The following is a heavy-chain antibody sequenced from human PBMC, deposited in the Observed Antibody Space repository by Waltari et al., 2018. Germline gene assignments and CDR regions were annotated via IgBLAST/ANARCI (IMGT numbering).Heavy chain of an antibody. Sequence: EGQLVESGGGLVQPGRSLRLSCKGSGFTFSDYDLSWVRQAPGKGLEWVAFIRSKPYGETTEDAASVRGRFIISRDDSENFAYLEMNSLKSEDTALYYCTSGRWLANFDDWGQGALVTVSS. CDR3: TSGRWLANFDD. D-gene: IGHD6-19*01. CDR2: IRSKPYGETT. CDR1: GFTFSDYD. V-gene: IGHV3-49*04. J-gene: IGHJ4*02.